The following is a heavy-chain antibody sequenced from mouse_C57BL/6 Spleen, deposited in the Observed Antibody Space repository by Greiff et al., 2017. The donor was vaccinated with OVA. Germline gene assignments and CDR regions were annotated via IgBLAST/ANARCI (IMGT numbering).Heavy chain of an antibody. CDR3: ARGIYWYFDG. J-gene: IGHJ1*03. CDR2: IDPSDSYT. CDR1: GYTFTSYW. V-gene: IGHV1-69*01. Sequence: QVQLQQPGAELVMPGASVKLSCKASGYTFTSYWMHWVKQRPGQGLEWIGEIDPSDSYTNYNQKFKGKSTLTVDKSSSTAYMQLSSLTSEDSAVYYCARGIYWYFDGWGTGTTVTVAS.